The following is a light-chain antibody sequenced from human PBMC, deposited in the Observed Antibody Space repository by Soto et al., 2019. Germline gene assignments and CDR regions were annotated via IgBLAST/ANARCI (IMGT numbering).Light chain of an antibody. CDR1: SSDVGGYNY. CDR2: XXX. Sequence: QYALTQPASLSGSPGQSITISCTGTSSDVGGYNYVSWYQHHSGKAAKLMMXXXXNRPSGVSNRFSGSKSGSTASLTISGLQAEDEADYYCSSYTSSSTSYVFGTGTKVTVL. CDR3: SSYTSSSTSYV. J-gene: IGLJ1*01. V-gene: IGLV2-14*01.